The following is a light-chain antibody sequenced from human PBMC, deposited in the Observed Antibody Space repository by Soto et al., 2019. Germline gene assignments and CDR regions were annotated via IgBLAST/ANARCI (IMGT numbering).Light chain of an antibody. CDR2: WAS. J-gene: IGKJ4*01. CDR1: QSVLYSSNNKNY. CDR3: HQYYSIPRT. Sequence: DIVMTQSPDSLAVSLGERATINCKSSQSVLYSSNNKNYLAWYQQKPGQPPTALIYWASTRESGVPDRFSGSGSGTDFTLTISSLQAEDVAVYYCHQYYSIPRTFGGGTKVDIK. V-gene: IGKV4-1*01.